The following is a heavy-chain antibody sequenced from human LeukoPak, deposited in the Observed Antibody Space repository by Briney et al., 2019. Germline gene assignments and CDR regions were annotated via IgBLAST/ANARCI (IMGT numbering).Heavy chain of an antibody. CDR3: ARRAHDFVWGSNNYDFFDI. CDR1: GYKFTNYW. CDR2: IFPDGSDS. V-gene: IGHV5-51*01. D-gene: IGHD3-16*01. J-gene: IGHJ3*02. Sequence: GESLKISCNGSGYKFTNYWYGWGRQMPGKGLEWMAIIFPDGSDSRYSPSFRDQVTISAKKSNTTAYLQWSWLKASDTAMYYCARRAHDFVWGSNNYDFFDIWGQGTMVTVSS.